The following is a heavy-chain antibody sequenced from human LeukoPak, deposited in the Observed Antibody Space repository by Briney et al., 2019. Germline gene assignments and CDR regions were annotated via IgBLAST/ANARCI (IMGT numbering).Heavy chain of an antibody. D-gene: IGHD6-13*01. V-gene: IGHV3-23*01. J-gene: IGHJ4*02. Sequence: GGSLRLSCAASGFAFSSYAMNWVRQAPGKGLEWVSGISGSGGSTYYADSVKGRFTISRDNSKNTLYLQMNSLRAEDTAVYYCAKDSAYSSGWYYFDPWGQGILVTVSS. CDR1: GFAFSSYA. CDR3: AKDSAYSSGWYYFDP. CDR2: ISGSGGST.